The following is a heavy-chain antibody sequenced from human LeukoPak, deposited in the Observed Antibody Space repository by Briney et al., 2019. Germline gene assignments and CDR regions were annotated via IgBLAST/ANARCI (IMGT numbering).Heavy chain of an antibody. CDR3: ARSDRFGSGSQWDY. CDR1: GYTFTGYY. CDR2: INPNSGGT. D-gene: IGHD3-10*01. Sequence: GASVKVSCKASGYTFTGYYMHWVRQAPGQGLEWMGWINPNSGGTNYAQKFQGRVTMTSDTSISTAYMELSRLRSDDTAVCYCARSDRFGSGSQWDYWGQGTLVTVSS. J-gene: IGHJ4*02. V-gene: IGHV1-2*02.